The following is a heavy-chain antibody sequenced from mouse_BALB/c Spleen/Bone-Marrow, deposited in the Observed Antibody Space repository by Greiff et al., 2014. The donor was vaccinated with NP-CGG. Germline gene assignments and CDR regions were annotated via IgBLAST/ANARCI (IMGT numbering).Heavy chain of an antibody. D-gene: IGHD1-1*01. Sequence: LVESGPELVKPGASVKISCKASGYSFTSYFMNWVMQSHGKSLEWIGRINPYNGDTFYNQKFKGKATLTVDKSSSTAHMELRSLASEDSAVYYCARSGYYSSSYFDYWGQGTTLTVSS. CDR2: INPYNGDT. CDR3: ARSGYYSSSYFDY. V-gene: IGHV1-20*02. J-gene: IGHJ2*01. CDR1: GYSFTSYF.